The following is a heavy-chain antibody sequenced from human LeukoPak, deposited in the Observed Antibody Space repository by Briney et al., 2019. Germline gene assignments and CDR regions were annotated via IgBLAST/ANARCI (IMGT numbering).Heavy chain of an antibody. Sequence: ASVKVSCKAAGYTFITYGITWVRQAPGQGLEWMGWITPYNGDTNYAQNLQDRVTMTTDTSTSTAYMELRSLRSDATAVYFCARVAGVSYNHFHSWGEGPLVTVSS. D-gene: IGHD1-26*01. CDR3: ARVAGVSYNHFHS. CDR2: ITPYNGDT. J-gene: IGHJ4*02. CDR1: GYTFITYG. V-gene: IGHV1-18*01.